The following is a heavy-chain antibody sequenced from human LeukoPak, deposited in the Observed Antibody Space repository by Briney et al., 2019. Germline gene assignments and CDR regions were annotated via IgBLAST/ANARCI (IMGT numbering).Heavy chain of an antibody. D-gene: IGHD5-12*01. Sequence: GGSLRLSCAASGFTFSSYAMHWVRQAPGKGLEWVAVISYDGSNKYYADSVKGRFTISRDNSKNTLYLQMNSLKTEDTAVYYCTTARLSGYVGLDYWGQGTLVTVSS. V-gene: IGHV3-30-3*01. CDR2: ISYDGSNK. CDR1: GFTFSSYA. J-gene: IGHJ4*02. CDR3: TTARLSGYVGLDY.